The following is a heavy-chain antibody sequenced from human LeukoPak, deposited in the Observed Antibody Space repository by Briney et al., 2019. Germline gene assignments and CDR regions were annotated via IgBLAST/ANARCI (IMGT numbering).Heavy chain of an antibody. J-gene: IGHJ5*02. CDR2: ISGSGGST. Sequence: GGSLRLSCAASEFSVGSNYMSWVRQAPGKGLEWVSAISGSGGSTYYADSVKGRFTISRDNSKNTLYLQMNSLRAEDTAVYYCAKDRIVGATPNWFDPWGQGTLVTVSS. CDR1: EFSVGSNY. D-gene: IGHD1-26*01. CDR3: AKDRIVGATPNWFDP. V-gene: IGHV3-23*01.